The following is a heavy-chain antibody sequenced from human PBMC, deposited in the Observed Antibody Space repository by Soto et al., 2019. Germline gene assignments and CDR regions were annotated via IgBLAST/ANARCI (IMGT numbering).Heavy chain of an antibody. D-gene: IGHD3-10*01. CDR2: VWHSGST. Sequence: QVQLQESGPGLVKPSETLSLTCTVSSGSISGYYWSWIRQPPGKGLEWIGYVWHSGSTNYNPSLKSRVTTSVDTSKNQFSLKLSSMTAEDTAVYSCASYGSGSYSFVYWGQGTLVTVSS. CDR1: SGSISGYY. CDR3: ASYGSGSYSFVY. J-gene: IGHJ4*02. V-gene: IGHV4-59*08.